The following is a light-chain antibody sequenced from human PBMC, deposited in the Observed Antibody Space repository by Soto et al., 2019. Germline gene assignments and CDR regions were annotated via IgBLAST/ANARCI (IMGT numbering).Light chain of an antibody. CDR3: SSYTISNTYV. CDR1: SSDFGTYNG. V-gene: IGLV2-18*02. Sequence: QPVLTQPPSVSGSPGQSVTISCTGPSSDFGTYNGISWYQQPPGTAPKLMIYDVSNRPSGVPDRFSGSKSGNTASLTISGLQAEDEGDYYCSSYTISNTYVFGTGTKVTVL. J-gene: IGLJ1*01. CDR2: DVS.